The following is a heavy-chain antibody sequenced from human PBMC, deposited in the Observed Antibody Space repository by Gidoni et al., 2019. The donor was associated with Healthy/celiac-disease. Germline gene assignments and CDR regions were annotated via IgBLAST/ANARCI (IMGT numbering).Heavy chain of an antibody. J-gene: IGHJ4*02. D-gene: IGHD6-19*01. CDR1: GYSISSGYY. Sequence: QVQLQESGPGLVKPSETLSLTCAVSGYSISSGYYWGWIRQPPGKGLEWIGSIYHSGSTYYNPSLKSRVTISVDTSKNQFSLKLSSVTAADTAVYYCARDFEGIAVAGTGYWGQGTLVTVSS. CDR3: ARDFEGIAVAGTGY. CDR2: IYHSGST. V-gene: IGHV4-38-2*02.